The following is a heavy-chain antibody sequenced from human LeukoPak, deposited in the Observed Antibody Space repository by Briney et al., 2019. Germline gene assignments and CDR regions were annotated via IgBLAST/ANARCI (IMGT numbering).Heavy chain of an antibody. V-gene: IGHV3-53*01. Sequence: GGSLRLSCAASGFTVSSNYMSWVRQAPGKGLEWVSVIYSGGSTYYADSVKGRFTISRDNSKNTLYLQMNSLRAEDTAVYYCARDMVRGYSFWYYGMDVWGQGTTVTVSS. CDR2: IYSGGST. CDR3: ARDMVRGYSFWYYGMDV. J-gene: IGHJ6*02. D-gene: IGHD5-18*01. CDR1: GFTVSSNY.